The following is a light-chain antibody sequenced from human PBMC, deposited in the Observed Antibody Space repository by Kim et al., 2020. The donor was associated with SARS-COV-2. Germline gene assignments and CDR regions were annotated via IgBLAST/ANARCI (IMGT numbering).Light chain of an antibody. CDR1: QGISSS. CDR3: QQYNIGPDT. Sequence: ASVGDRVTITCRASQGISSSLAWYQQKPGKVPKLLIYAESALQPGVPSRFSGSESGTDFTLTISSLQPEDVATYYCQQYNIGPDTFGQGTRLEIK. CDR2: AES. J-gene: IGKJ5*01. V-gene: IGKV1-27*01.